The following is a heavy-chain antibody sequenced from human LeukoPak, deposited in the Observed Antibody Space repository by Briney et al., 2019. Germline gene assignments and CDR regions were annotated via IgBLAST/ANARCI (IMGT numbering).Heavy chain of an antibody. D-gene: IGHD6-19*01. CDR1: GGSISSYH. V-gene: IGHV4-59*01. CDR2: IYNSGST. Sequence: PSETLSLTCTVSGGSISSYHWSWIRQPPGKGLEWIGYIYNSGSTNYNPSLKSRVTISVDTSKNQFSLILSSVTAADTAVYYCAREGIAVEWGQGTLVTVSS. J-gene: IGHJ4*02. CDR3: AREGIAVE.